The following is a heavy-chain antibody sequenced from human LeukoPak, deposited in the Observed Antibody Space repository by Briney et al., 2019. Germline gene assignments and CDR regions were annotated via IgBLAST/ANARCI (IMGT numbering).Heavy chain of an antibody. CDR1: GDPITAHY. CDR3: VTNAGPAAGDAFDI. D-gene: IGHD2-2*01. CDR2: ISYSGDT. Sequence: SETLSLTCTVSGDPITAHYWSWIRQPPGKGLEWIGYISYSGDTKYNPSLRSRLTTSIDTSRNQFSLRLNSVTAADAAVYYCVTNAGPAAGDAFDIWGQGTMVTVSS. J-gene: IGHJ3*02. V-gene: IGHV4-59*11.